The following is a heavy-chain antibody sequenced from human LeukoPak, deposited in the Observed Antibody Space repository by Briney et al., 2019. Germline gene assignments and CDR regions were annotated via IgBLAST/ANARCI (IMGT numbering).Heavy chain of an antibody. Sequence: GGPLKLSWEGPGFTFVHFGMQWVGQSPAKGLDWVAVIANDGSKQFYADSVKGRFIISRANSENTLYLEMNSLRSEDTAMYYCAKDGIGITNMNGIWTFDLWGQGTRVTVSS. CDR3: AKDGIGITNMNGIWTFDL. J-gene: IGHJ4*02. V-gene: IGHV3-30*18. CDR2: IANDGSKQ. D-gene: IGHD1-26*01. CDR1: GFTFVHFG.